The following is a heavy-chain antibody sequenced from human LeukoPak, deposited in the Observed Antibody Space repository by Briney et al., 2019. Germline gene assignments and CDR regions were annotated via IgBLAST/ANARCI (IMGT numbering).Heavy chain of an antibody. J-gene: IGHJ6*02. CDR2: INPNSGGT. CDR1: GYTFTGYY. Sequence: GASVKVSCKASGYTFTGYYMHWVRQAPGQGLEWMGWINPNSGGTNYAQKFQGWVTMTRDTSISTAYMELSRLRSDDTAVYYCARGSRVSGSQPYYYGMDVWGQGTTVTVSS. CDR3: ARGSRVSGSQPYYYGMDV. V-gene: IGHV1-2*04. D-gene: IGHD3-10*01.